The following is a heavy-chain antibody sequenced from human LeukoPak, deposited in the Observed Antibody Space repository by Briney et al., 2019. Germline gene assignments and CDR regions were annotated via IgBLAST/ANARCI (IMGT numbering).Heavy chain of an antibody. CDR3: VRASGSFDY. CDR1: GFTFSDYG. J-gene: IGHJ4*02. D-gene: IGHD3-10*01. Sequence: GGSLRFSCAASGFTFSDYGIHWVRQAPGKGLEWVAVIWSDGSNKYYADSVKGRFTISRDNSNKMLYLQMNSLRVEDTAVYFCVRASGSFDYWGQGTLVTVSS. V-gene: IGHV3-33*01. CDR2: IWSDGSNK.